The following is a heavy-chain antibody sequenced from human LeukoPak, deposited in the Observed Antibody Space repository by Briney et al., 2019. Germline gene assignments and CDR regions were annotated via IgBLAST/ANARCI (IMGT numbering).Heavy chain of an antibody. V-gene: IGHV4-34*01. CDR2: VNHSGST. CDR1: GGPFSGYY. D-gene: IGHD6-13*01. Sequence: PSETLSLTCAAYGGPFSGYYWSWIRQPPGKGLEWIGEVNHSGSTNYNPSLKSRVTMSVDTSKNQFSLKLSSVTAADTAVYYCARGEAAAGPMDYMDVWDTGATVTVSS. J-gene: IGHJ6*03. CDR3: ARGEAAAGPMDYMDV.